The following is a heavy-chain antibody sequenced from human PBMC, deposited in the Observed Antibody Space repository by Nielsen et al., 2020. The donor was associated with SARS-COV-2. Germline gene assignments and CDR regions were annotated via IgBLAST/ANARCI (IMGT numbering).Heavy chain of an antibody. CDR2: INGNGAPT. D-gene: IGHD3-22*01. CDR1: GFTFSTYG. CDR3: VRVRDDGHYYDTGPFDY. V-gene: IGHV3-23*01. J-gene: IGHJ4*02. Sequence: GGSLRLSCAASGFTFSTYGMSWVRQAPGKGLEWVSLINGNGAPTYYADAVKGRFTISRDNARDTLYLQMNRLSAEDTAVYYCVRVRDDGHYYDTGPFDYWGQGALVTVSS.